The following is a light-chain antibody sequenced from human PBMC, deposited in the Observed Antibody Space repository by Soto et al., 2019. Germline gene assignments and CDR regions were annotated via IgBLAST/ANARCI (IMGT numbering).Light chain of an antibody. J-gene: IGLJ1*01. CDR2: SNS. Sequence: SVLTQPPSASGTPGQSVTISCSGSSSNIGTYFVYWYQQLPGTAPKLLIYSNSQRPSGVPDRFSGSKSGTSASLAISGLRSEDEADYYCAAWDGSLSSNVFGTGTKVT. CDR1: SSNIGTYF. V-gene: IGLV1-47*02. CDR3: AAWDGSLSSNV.